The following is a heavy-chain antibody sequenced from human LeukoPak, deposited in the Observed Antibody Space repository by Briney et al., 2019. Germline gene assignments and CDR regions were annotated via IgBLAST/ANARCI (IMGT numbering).Heavy chain of an antibody. Sequence: SETLSLTCTVSGGSISSSSYYWGWIRQPPGKGLEWIGSIYYSGSTYYNPSLKSRVTISVDTSKNQFSLKLSSVTAADTAVYYCARDHEIFCIDHSCHMYYYDSWGQGTLVTVSS. CDR3: ARDHEIFCIDHSCHMYYYDS. CDR1: GGSISSSSYY. J-gene: IGHJ4*02. CDR2: IYYSGST. V-gene: IGHV4-39*07. D-gene: IGHD3-3*01.